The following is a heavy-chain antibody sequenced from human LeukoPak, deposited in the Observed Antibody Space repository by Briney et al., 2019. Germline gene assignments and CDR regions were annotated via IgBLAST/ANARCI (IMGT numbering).Heavy chain of an antibody. CDR1: GFTFTSYG. D-gene: IGHD6-19*01. Sequence: GGSLTLFCAASGFTFTSYGMHWVRQAPGKGLEWVAVIWYDGRNKYYVDSVKGRFTISRDNSKNTVYLQMNSLRAEDTAVYFCARDLSIAVFDYWGQGTLVTVSS. J-gene: IGHJ4*02. V-gene: IGHV3-33*01. CDR3: ARDLSIAVFDY. CDR2: IWYDGRNK.